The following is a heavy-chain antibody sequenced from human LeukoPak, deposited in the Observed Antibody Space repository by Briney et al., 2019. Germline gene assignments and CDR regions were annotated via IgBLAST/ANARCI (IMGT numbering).Heavy chain of an antibody. CDR2: IRFDGIEK. V-gene: IGHV3-7*01. Sequence: HPGGSLRLSCAASGFTFRNYWLSWVRQAPGKGLEWVANIRFDGIEKYYVDSVKGRFTVSRDNAKSSLYLQMNSLRAEDTAVYYCARDGGCSSTSNCYGAFDIWGQGTMVTVSS. CDR3: ARDGGCSSTSNCYGAFDI. J-gene: IGHJ3*02. CDR1: GFTFRNYW. D-gene: IGHD2-2*01.